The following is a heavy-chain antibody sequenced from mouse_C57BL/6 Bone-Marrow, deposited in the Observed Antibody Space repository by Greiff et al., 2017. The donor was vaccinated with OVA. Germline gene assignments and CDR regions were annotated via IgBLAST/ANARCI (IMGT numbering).Heavy chain of an antibody. CDR1: GYSFTGYY. CDR3: ARERGLRRALAWFAY. J-gene: IGHJ3*01. CDR2: IYPYNGVS. Sequence: EVMLVESGPELVKPGASVKISCKASGYSFTGYYMHWVKQSHGNILDWIGYIYPYNGVSSYNQKFKGKATLTVDKSSSTAYMELRSLTSEDSAVYYCARERGLRRALAWFAYWGQGTLVTVSA. D-gene: IGHD2-4*01. V-gene: IGHV1-31*01.